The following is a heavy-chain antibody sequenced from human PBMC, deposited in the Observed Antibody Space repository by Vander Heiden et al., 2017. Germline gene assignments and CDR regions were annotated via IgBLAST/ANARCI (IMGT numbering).Heavy chain of an antibody. J-gene: IGHJ4*02. V-gene: IGHV3-53*01. CDR2: NYSGDTT. Sequence: EVQPVESGGGLSNPGGSLRLSCGVSRFSVSSAYMSWVRQAPGKGLEWVSINYSGDTTHYADSGNGRFTMSRDNSENTLSLQMKKLTAEAPAVYYCARVTDSSGSPVAFDYWDQGSLVT. CDR1: RFSVSSAY. CDR3: ARVTDSSGSPVAFDY. D-gene: IGHD3-22*01.